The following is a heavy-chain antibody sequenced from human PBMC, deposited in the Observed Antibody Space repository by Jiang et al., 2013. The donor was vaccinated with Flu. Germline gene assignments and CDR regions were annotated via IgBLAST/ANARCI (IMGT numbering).Heavy chain of an antibody. CDR1: GFRFRDSE. V-gene: IGHV3-48*03. Sequence: GLVQPGGSLRLSCAASGFRFRDSEMNWVHQAPGKGLEWVSYISTSGNTMYYADSVKGRFTISRDNANNSLYLQLNGLRGEDAALYYCARGVSSWWFLDVWGKGTTVTVSS. CDR2: ISTSGNTM. CDR3: ARGVSSWWFLDV. J-gene: IGHJ6*04. D-gene: IGHD2-8*02.